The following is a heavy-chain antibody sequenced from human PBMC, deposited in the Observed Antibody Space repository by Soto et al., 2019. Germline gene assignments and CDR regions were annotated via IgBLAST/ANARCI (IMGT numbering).Heavy chain of an antibody. CDR2: ISGSSTYI. J-gene: IGHJ6*02. D-gene: IGHD3-10*01. CDR3: VRCESRGVTPGMDV. CDR1: GFTFSSHR. Sequence: PGGSLRLSCSGSGFTFSSHRFNWFRQAPGKGLEWVSSISGSSTYIIYTDSVKGRFTISRDDANNSLYLQMNSLRGEDTAVYYCVRCESRGVTPGMDVWSQGTTVTVSS. V-gene: IGHV3-21*01.